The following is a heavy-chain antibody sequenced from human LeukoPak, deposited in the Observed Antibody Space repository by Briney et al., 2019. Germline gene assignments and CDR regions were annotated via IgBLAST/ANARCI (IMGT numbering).Heavy chain of an antibody. CDR2: IYYSGST. Sequence: SETLSLTCTVSGGSISSYYWSWIRQPPGKGLEWIGYIYYSGSTNYNPSLKSRVTISVDTSKNQFSLKLSSVTAADTAVYYCARENYYDSSGYEPGYYGMDVWGQGTTVTVSS. J-gene: IGHJ6*02. CDR1: GGSISSYY. CDR3: ARENYYDSSGYEPGYYGMDV. D-gene: IGHD3-22*01. V-gene: IGHV4-59*01.